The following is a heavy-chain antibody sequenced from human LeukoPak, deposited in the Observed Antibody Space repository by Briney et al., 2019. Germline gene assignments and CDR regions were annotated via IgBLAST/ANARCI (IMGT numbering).Heavy chain of an antibody. CDR1: GFSFSSYA. J-gene: IGHJ4*02. D-gene: IGHD3-22*01. CDR3: AKDREEYYYDSSGYSAFDY. V-gene: IGHV3-23*01. CDR2: ISGSGGST. Sequence: GGSLRLFCEASGFSFSSYAMSWVRQAAGKGLEWVSAISGSGGSTYYADSVKGRFTISRDNSKNTLYLQMNSLRAEDTAVYYCAKDREEYYYDSSGYSAFDYWGQGTLVTVSS.